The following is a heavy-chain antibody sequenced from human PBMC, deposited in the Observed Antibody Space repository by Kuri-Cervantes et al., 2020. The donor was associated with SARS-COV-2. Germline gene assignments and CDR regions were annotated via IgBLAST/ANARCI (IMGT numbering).Heavy chain of an antibody. CDR1: GGSFSGYY. CDR2: INHSGST. J-gene: IGHJ4*02. D-gene: IGHD3-9*01. Sequence: GSLRLSCAVYGGSFSGYYWSWIRQPPGKGLEWIGEINHSGSTNYNPSLKSRVTISVDTSKNQFSLKLSSVTAADTAVYYCARGRRYFDWYLPGPNYFDYWGQGTLVTVSS. V-gene: IGHV4-34*01. CDR3: ARGRRYFDWYLPGPNYFDY.